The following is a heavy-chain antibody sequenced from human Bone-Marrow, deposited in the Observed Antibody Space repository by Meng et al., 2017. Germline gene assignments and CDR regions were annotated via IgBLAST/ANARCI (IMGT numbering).Heavy chain of an antibody. CDR2: MNPNSGGT. D-gene: IGHD1-26*01. V-gene: IGHV1-8*01. Sequence: ASVKVSCKASGYTFTSYDINWVRQATGQGLEWMGWMNPNSGGTNYAQKFQERVTITRDMSTSTAYMELSSLRSEDTAVYYCAAEGSGSYYGFDYWGQGTLVTVSS. CDR1: GYTFTSYD. CDR3: AAEGSGSYYGFDY. J-gene: IGHJ4*02.